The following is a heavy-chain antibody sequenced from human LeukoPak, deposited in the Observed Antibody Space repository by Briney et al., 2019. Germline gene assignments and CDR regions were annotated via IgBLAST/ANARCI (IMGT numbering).Heavy chain of an antibody. CDR2: IYYSGST. D-gene: IGHD4-17*01. CDR1: GGSISSGGYY. J-gene: IGHJ6*02. V-gene: IGHV4-31*03. CDR3: AAVTNKYYYYGMDV. Sequence: SQTLSLTCTVSGGSISSGGYYWSWIRQHPGKGLEWIGYIYYSGSTYYNPSLKSRVTISVDTSKNQFSLKPSSVTAADTAVYYCAAVTNKYYYYGMDVWGQGTTVTVSS.